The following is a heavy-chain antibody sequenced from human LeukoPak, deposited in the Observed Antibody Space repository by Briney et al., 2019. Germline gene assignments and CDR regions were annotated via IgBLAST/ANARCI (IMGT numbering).Heavy chain of an antibody. D-gene: IGHD4-17*01. CDR3: VAPYGDYVSGYDY. V-gene: IGHV3-53*01. CDR1: GFTVSSNY. J-gene: IGHJ4*02. CDR2: IYSGGTT. Sequence: GGSLRLSCAASGFTVSSNYMTWVRQAPGKGLEWVSVIYSGGTTYYADSVKGRFTISRDNSKTTLYLQMNSLRAEDTAVYYCVAPYGDYVSGYDYWGQGTLVTVSS.